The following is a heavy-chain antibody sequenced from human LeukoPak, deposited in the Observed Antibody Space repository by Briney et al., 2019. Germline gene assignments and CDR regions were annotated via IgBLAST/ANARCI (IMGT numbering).Heavy chain of an antibody. CDR3: ARQSSSSWYREFDY. CDR1: GGSISSYY. D-gene: IGHD6-13*01. V-gene: IGHV4-59*08. J-gene: IGHJ4*02. CDR2: IYYSGST. Sequence: SETLSLTCTVSGGSISSYYWSWIRQPPGKGLELIGYIYYSGSTNYNPSLKSRVTISVDTSKNQFSLKLSSVTAADTAVYYCARQSSSSWYREFDYWGQGTLVTVSS.